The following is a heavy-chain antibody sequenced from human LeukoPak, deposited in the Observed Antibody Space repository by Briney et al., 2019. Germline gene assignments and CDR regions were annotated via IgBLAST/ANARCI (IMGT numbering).Heavy chain of an antibody. D-gene: IGHD3-10*01. Sequence: AGGSLRLSCAASGFIFSSYAMSWVRQAPGKGLVWVSRIDSDGTSTGYADSVKGRFTISRDNARNTLSLQMNSLRAEDTAVYYCVRDRASHFDHWGQGALVTVSS. J-gene: IGHJ4*02. V-gene: IGHV3-74*01. CDR3: VRDRASHFDH. CDR2: IDSDGTST. CDR1: GFIFSSYA.